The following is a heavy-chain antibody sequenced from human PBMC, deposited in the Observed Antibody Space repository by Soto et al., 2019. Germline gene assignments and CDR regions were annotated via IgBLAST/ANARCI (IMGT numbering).Heavy chain of an antibody. CDR1: GFTFGGST. V-gene: IGHV3-23*01. J-gene: IGHJ4*02. CDR3: AKGRRTSGWLLDY. Sequence: PGGSLRLSCAASGFTFGGSTMSGVRQALGKGLEWVAGIGVSGISTYYADSVNGRFTISRDNSKNTLYVQMHTLRAEDTAIYYCAKGRRTSGWLLDYWGQGTLVTVAS. CDR2: IGVSGIST. D-gene: IGHD6-19*01.